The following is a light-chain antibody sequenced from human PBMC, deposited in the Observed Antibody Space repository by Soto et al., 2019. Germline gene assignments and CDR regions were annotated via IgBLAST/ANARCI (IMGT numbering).Light chain of an antibody. V-gene: IGKV3-20*01. CDR1: QSVSSSY. J-gene: IGKJ4*01. Sequence: ILMTQTPPTLSFSPGETATLSCRASQSVSSSYLAWYQQKPGQAPRLLIYGASSRATGIPDRFSGSGSGTDFTLTISRLEPEDFAVYYCQQYGSSSLTFGGGTKVDI. CDR3: QQYGSSSLT. CDR2: GAS.